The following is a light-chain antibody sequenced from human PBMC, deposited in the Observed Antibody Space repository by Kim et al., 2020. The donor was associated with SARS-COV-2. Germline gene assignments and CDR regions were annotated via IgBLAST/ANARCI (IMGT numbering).Light chain of an antibody. Sequence: QSALTQPPSVSGSPGQSVTISCTGTSSDVGSYNRVSWYQQPPGTAPKLMIYEVSNRPSGVPDRFSGSKSGNTASLTISGLQVEDEADYYCYSFTSSTTWVFGGGTQLTVL. CDR1: SSDVGSYNR. CDR2: EVS. CDR3: YSFTSSTTWV. V-gene: IGLV2-18*02. J-gene: IGLJ3*02.